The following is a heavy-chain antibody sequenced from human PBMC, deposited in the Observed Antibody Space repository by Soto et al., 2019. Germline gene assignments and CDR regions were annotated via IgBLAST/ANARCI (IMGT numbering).Heavy chain of an antibody. J-gene: IGHJ5*02. V-gene: IGHV3-7*01. Sequence: EVQLVESGGGLVQPGGSLRLSCAASGFTCSSYWMSWVRQAPGKGLEWVANIKQDGSEKYYVDSVKGRFTISRDNAKNAVYIQLNSLGAADTAVYYCARDEYAFCSGSNWFDPWGQGTLVTVSS. CDR3: ARDEYAFCSGSNWFDP. CDR2: IKQDGSEK. D-gene: IGHD3-3*01. CDR1: GFTCSSYW.